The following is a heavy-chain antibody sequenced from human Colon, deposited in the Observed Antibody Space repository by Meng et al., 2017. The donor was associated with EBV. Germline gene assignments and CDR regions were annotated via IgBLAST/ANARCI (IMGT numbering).Heavy chain of an antibody. CDR3: ARDTSTWGNKGLDH. CDR1: GDSISNGGYS. CDR2: IYHSGST. Sequence: QLQESGSGLVKPSQTLSLACVVSGDSISNGGYSWSWIRKPLGKGLEWIGYIYHSGSTKYNPSLKSRVIISIDTSKNQFSLNLSSVTAADTAEYYCARDTSTWGNKGLDHWGQGILVTVSS. D-gene: IGHD7-27*01. J-gene: IGHJ4*02. V-gene: IGHV4-30-2*01.